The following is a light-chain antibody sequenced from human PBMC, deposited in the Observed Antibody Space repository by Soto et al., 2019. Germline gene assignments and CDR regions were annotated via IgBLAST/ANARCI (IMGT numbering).Light chain of an antibody. V-gene: IGKV3-20*01. J-gene: IGKJ1*01. CDR2: GAS. Sequence: EIVLTQSPGTLSLSPGERATLSCRASQSVSNNWLAWYQQKPGQAPRLLIYGASSRATGIPDRFSGSGSGTDFTLTISGLEPEDFAVYYCQQYGSSPETFGQGTKVEIK. CDR1: QSVSNNW. CDR3: QQYGSSPET.